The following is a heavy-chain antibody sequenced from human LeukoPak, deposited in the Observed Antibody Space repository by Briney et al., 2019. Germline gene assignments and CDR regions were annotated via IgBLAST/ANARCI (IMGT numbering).Heavy chain of an antibody. CDR3: AKERGLRSPDAFDI. CDR1: GFTFSSYG. V-gene: IGHV3-30*18. D-gene: IGHD4-17*01. Sequence: PGGSLRLSCAASGFTFSSYGMHWVRQAPGEGLEWVAVISYDGSNKYYADSVKGRFTISRDNSKNTLYLQMNSLRAEDMAVYYCAKERGLRSPDAFDIWGQGTMVTVSS. CDR2: ISYDGSNK. J-gene: IGHJ3*02.